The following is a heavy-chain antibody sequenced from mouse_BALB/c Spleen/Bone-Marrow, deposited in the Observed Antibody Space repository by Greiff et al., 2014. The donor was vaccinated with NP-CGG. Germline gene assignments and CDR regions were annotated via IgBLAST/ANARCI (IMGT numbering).Heavy chain of an antibody. J-gene: IGHJ3*01. Sequence: VQLKHSGGGLVQPGGSLKLSCAASGFTFSSYTMSWVRQTPEKRLEWVAYISNGGGSTYYPDTVKGRFTISRDNAKNTLYLQMSSLKSEDTAMYYCARRYDYGYGPFAYWGQGTLVTVSA. V-gene: IGHV5-12-2*01. D-gene: IGHD1-2*01. CDR2: ISNGGGST. CDR1: GFTFSSYT. CDR3: ARRYDYGYGPFAY.